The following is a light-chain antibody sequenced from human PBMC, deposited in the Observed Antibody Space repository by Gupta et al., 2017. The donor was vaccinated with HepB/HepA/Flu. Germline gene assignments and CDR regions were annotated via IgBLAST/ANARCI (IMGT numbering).Light chain of an antibody. Sequence: QLTQSPSVLSAAVGGKVTITCQASEDIKKFLNWFQQKPGKAPQLLISGVSNVPPGVPARVRGIGDGTKFVLNLNNLQPEDAATYFCQQCNNAPCTFGQGSKVQI. J-gene: IGKJ2*01. V-gene: IGKV1-33*01. CDR1: EDIKKF. CDR3: QQCNNAPCT. CDR2: GVS.